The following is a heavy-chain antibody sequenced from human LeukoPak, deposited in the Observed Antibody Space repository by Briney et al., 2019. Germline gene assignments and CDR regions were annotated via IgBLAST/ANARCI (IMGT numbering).Heavy chain of an antibody. CDR2: ISYDGSNK. J-gene: IGHJ4*02. CDR1: GFTLSSYG. CDR3: AKGLLVGAPDY. D-gene: IGHD1-26*01. Sequence: GRSLRLSCAASGFTLSSYGMHWVRQAPGKGLEWVAVISYDGSNKYYADSVKGRFTISRDNSKNTLYLQVNSLRAEDTAVYYCAKGLLVGAPDYWGQGTLVTVSS. V-gene: IGHV3-30*18.